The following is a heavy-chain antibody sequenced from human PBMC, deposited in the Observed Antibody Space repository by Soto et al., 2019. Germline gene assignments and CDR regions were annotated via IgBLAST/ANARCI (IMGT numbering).Heavy chain of an antibody. CDR3: AKARCSTTNCYVPDY. CDR1: GVTFSTYT. V-gene: IGHV3-23*01. J-gene: IGHJ4*02. CDR2: ISGSGGSP. Sequence: CGSLRHPCAASGVTFSTYTMSWVRRDPGKGLEWVSAISGSGGSPSYADSVQGRFSISRDNPKKTLYLQMNSLRAEDTAVYYCAKARCSTTNCYVPDYWGQGTLVTVSS. D-gene: IGHD2-2*01.